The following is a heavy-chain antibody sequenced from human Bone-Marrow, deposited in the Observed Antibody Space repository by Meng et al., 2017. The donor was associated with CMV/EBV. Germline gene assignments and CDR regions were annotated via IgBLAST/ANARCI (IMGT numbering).Heavy chain of an antibody. CDR3: ACNSGDC. D-gene: IGHD3-10*01. V-gene: IGHV3-30*04. Sequence: GGSLRLSCAASGFTFSSYAMHWVRQAPGKGLEWVAVISYDGSNKYYADSVKGRFTISRDNSKNTLYLQMNSLRAEDTAVYYCACNSGDCWGQGTLVTVSS. J-gene: IGHJ4*02. CDR1: GFTFSSYA. CDR2: ISYDGSNK.